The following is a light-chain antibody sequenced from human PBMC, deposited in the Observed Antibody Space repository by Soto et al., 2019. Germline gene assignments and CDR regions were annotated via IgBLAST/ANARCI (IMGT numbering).Light chain of an antibody. CDR2: GAS. CDR1: QSVSSN. V-gene: IGKV3-15*01. J-gene: IGKJ2*01. Sequence: EIVMTQSPATLSVSPGERATLSCRASQSVSSNLAWYQQKPGQAPRLLIYGASTRATGIPARFSGSGSGTEFTLTITILQSEEFAVYYCQQYNNWPYTFGKGTKLEIK. CDR3: QQYNNWPYT.